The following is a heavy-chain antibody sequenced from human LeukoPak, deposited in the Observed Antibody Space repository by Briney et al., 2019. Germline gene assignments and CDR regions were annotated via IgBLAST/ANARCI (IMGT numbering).Heavy chain of an antibody. Sequence: ASVKVSCKASGYAFTNYGISWVRQAPGQGLEWMGIINPSGGSTSYAQKFQGRVTMTRDTSISTAYMELSRLRSDDTAVYYCARDLYSSGWYVEGYYFDYWGQGTLVTVSS. J-gene: IGHJ4*02. CDR1: GYAFTNYG. CDR2: INPSGGST. V-gene: IGHV1-46*01. D-gene: IGHD6-19*01. CDR3: ARDLYSSGWYVEGYYFDY.